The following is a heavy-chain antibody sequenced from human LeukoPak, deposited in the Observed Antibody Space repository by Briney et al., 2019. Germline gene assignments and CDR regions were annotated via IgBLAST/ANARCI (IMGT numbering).Heavy chain of an antibody. CDR3: AKDLVGGVDTAMVPH. CDR1: GFTFSSYA. J-gene: IGHJ4*02. CDR2: ISGSGGST. V-gene: IGHV3-23*01. D-gene: IGHD5-18*01. Sequence: PGGSLRLSCAASGFTFSSYAMSWVRQAPGKGLEWVSAISGSGGSTYYADSVKGRFTISRDNSKNTLYLQMNSLRAEDTAVYYCAKDLVGGVDTAMVPHWGQGTLVTVSS.